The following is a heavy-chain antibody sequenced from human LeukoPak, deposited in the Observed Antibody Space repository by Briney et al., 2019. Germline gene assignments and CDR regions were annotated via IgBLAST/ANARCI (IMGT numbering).Heavy chain of an antibody. CDR1: GYTFTSYY. J-gene: IGHJ4*02. CDR2: INPSGGST. Sequence: ASVKVSCEASGYTFTSYYMHWVRQAPGQGLEWMGIINPSGGSTSYAQKFQGRVTMTRDTSTSTVYMELSSLRSEDTAVYYCAREVIGYYFDYWGQGTLVTVSS. CDR3: AREVIGYYFDY. D-gene: IGHD2-21*01. V-gene: IGHV1-46*01.